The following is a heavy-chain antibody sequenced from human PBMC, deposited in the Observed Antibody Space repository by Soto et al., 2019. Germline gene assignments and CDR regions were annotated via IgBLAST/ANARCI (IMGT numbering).Heavy chain of an antibody. CDR1: GYTFTTYY. CDR2: INPRGGGT. Sequence: QVQLMQSGAEVKKPGASVKVSCKASGYTFTTYYMHWVRQAPGQGLEWMGIINPRGGGTNYAQKSQARVPVPRDTSKSTVYRKRSSLRSEDKAVYYCAREGRGQPLPRNFDYWGQGTLLTVSS. D-gene: IGHD6-13*01. CDR3: AREGRGQPLPRNFDY. V-gene: IGHV1-46*01. J-gene: IGHJ4*02.